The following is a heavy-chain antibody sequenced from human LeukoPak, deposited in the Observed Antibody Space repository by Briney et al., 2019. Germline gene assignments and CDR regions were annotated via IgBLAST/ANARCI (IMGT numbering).Heavy chain of an antibody. CDR2: ISYDGRNK. D-gene: IGHD6-25*01. J-gene: IGHJ4*02. Sequence: RSLRLSCAASGFTFSNSGMHWVRQAPGKGLEWVAVISYDGRNKYYTGSVKGRFTISRDNSKNTVYLQMNSLRAEDTAVYYCAKDHSIAAAGYYFDYWGQGTLVTVSS. CDR1: GFTFSNSG. CDR3: AKDHSIAAAGYYFDY. V-gene: IGHV3-30*18.